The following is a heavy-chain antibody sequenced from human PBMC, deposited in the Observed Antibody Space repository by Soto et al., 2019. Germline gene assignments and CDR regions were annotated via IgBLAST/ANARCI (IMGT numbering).Heavy chain of an antibody. J-gene: IGHJ4*02. CDR3: VRPRVARIAAPGDY. CDR2: ISSSSSTM. V-gene: IGHV3-48*02. Sequence: GGSLRLSCAASGFTFSSYSMNWVRQAPGKGLEWVSYISSSSSTMYYADSVKGRFTISRDNAQNSLYLQMSSLRDDDTAVYYCVRPRVARIAAPGDYWGQGTLVTVSS. CDR1: GFTFSSYS. D-gene: IGHD6-13*01.